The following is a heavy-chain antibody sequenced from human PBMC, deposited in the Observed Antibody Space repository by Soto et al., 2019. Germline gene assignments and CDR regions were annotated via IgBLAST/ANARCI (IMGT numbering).Heavy chain of an antibody. CDR3: ARVMVGDHSFDT. D-gene: IGHD1-26*01. CDR1: GGSIFNYY. Sequence: SETLSLTCNVSGGSIFNYYWSWIRQPPGKGLEWIGNIYYTGSTNYSPSLRSRVTISVDTSKNQFSLKMTSVTAADAALYYCARVMVGDHSFDTWGHGTPVTAPQ. J-gene: IGHJ4*01. CDR2: IYYTGST. V-gene: IGHV4-59*01.